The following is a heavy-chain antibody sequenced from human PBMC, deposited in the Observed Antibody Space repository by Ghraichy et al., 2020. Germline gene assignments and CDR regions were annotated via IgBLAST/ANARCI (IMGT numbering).Heavy chain of an antibody. CDR2: ISGSGGST. Sequence: GGSLRLSCAASGFTFSSYAMSWVRQAPGKGLEWVSAISGSGGSTYYADSVKGRFTISRDNSKNTLYLQMNSLRAEDTAVYYCAKDLFPGRHDYGDYYYYGMDVWGQGTTVTVSS. CDR3: AKDLFPGRHDYGDYYYYGMDV. D-gene: IGHD4-17*01. V-gene: IGHV3-23*01. J-gene: IGHJ6*02. CDR1: GFTFSSYA.